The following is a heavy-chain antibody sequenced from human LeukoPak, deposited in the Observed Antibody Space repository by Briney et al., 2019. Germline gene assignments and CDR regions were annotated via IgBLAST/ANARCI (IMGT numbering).Heavy chain of an antibody. V-gene: IGHV1-69*04. CDR1: GGTFISYA. Sequence: SVKVSCKASGGTFISYAISWVRQAPGQGLEWMGRIIPILGIANYAQKFQGRVTITADKSTSTAYMELSSLRSEDTAVYYCASSYLEYSSSGFDYWGQGTLVTVSS. CDR2: IIPILGIA. CDR3: ASSYLEYSSSGFDY. D-gene: IGHD6-6*01. J-gene: IGHJ4*02.